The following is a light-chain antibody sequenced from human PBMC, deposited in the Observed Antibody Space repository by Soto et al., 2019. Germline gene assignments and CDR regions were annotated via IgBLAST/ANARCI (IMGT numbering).Light chain of an antibody. J-gene: IGLJ1*01. Sequence: QSVLTQPASVSGSPGQSITISCAGSSGDIGGYDYVSWYQQHPGKAPKLIIFDVTDRPSGISDRLSGSKSASTASLTISGLRTEDEADYYCSSFASTFTHVFGTGTKVTV. CDR3: SSFASTFTHV. V-gene: IGLV2-14*03. CDR1: SGDIGGYDY. CDR2: DVT.